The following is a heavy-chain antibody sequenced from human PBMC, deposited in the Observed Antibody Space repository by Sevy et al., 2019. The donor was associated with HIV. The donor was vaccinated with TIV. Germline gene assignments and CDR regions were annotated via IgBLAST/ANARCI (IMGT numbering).Heavy chain of an antibody. CDR3: ARVPGYSSSWFDY. J-gene: IGHJ4*02. V-gene: IGHV1-2*02. Sequence: ASVKVSCKASGNTFIGYYMHWVLQAPGQGLEWMGWINPNSGGTNYAQKFQGRVTMTRDTSISTAYMELSRLRSDDTAVYYCARVPGYSSSWFDYWGQRTLVTVSS. CDR1: GNTFIGYY. D-gene: IGHD6-13*01. CDR2: INPNSGGT.